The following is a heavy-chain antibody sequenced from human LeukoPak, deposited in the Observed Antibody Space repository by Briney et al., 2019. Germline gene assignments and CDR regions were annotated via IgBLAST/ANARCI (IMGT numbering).Heavy chain of an antibody. V-gene: IGHV1-69*13. J-gene: IGHJ6*03. CDR3: ARGYYGSGSYYAYYYYYYYMDV. CDR1: GATFSSYA. Sequence: SVKVFCKASGATFSSYAISWVRQTPGHRLEFIGGLLPIFRTANYAQKFQGRVTITADESTSTAYMELSSLRSEDTAVYYCARGYYGSGSYYAYYYYYYYMDVWGKGTTVTVSS. D-gene: IGHD3-10*01. CDR2: LLPIFRTA.